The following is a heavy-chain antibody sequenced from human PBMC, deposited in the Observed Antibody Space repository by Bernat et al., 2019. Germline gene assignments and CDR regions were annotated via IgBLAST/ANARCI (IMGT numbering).Heavy chain of an antibody. D-gene: IGHD4/OR15-4a*01. CDR3: ARHRLSQAMTMPYRFDP. Sequence: QLQLQESGPGLVKPSETLSLTCTVSGGSVSSSTYYWGWIRQPPGMGLEWIGSVYYSGSTYYNPSLKSRVTISIDTSKNQFSLRLSSVPAADTAVYYCARHRLSQAMTMPYRFDPWGQGNLVTVSS. CDR1: GGSVSSSTYY. V-gene: IGHV4-39*01. J-gene: IGHJ5*02. CDR2: VYYSGST.